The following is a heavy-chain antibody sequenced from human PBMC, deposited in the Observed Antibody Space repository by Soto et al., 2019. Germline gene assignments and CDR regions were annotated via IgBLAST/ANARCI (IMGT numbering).Heavy chain of an antibody. Sequence: ASVKVSCKASGYTFTTHAMHWVRQAPGQSLEWMGWINGGTGQTKHSQRFQGRVTITRDTSASTAYMELNTLRGEDTAVYYCAKDRAFWSGTHDAFDIWGQGTMVTVSS. D-gene: IGHD3-3*01. CDR3: AKDRAFWSGTHDAFDI. V-gene: IGHV1-3*01. CDR2: INGGTGQT. CDR1: GYTFTTHA. J-gene: IGHJ3*02.